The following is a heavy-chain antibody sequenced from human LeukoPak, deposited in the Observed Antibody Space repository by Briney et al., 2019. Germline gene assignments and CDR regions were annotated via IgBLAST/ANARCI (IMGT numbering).Heavy chain of an antibody. CDR2: INPSGGST. CDR3: ARERYCSSTSCSRQNFDY. D-gene: IGHD2-2*01. Sequence: ASVKVSCKASGYTFTGYYMHWVRQAPGQGLEWMGIINPSGGSTSYAQKFQGRVTMTRDMSTSTVYMELSSLRSEDTAVYYCARERYCSSTSCSRQNFDYWGQGTLVTVSS. CDR1: GYTFTGYY. V-gene: IGHV1-46*01. J-gene: IGHJ4*02.